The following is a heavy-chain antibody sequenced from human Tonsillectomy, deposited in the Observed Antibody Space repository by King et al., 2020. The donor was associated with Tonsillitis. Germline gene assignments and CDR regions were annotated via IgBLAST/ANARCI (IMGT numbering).Heavy chain of an antibody. CDR1: GDSLTGYY. D-gene: IGHD1-26*01. Sequence: VQLQQWGAGLLKPSETLSLTCAVYGDSLTGYYWSWIRQPPGMGLEWIGEINHSGSTNYSPSLKSRVTMSVDKSKNQLSLKLSSVTAADTAVYHCARKSGGRLERRNEVYYYYYLDVWGKGTTVTVTS. CDR3: ARKSGGRLERRNEVYYYYYLDV. V-gene: IGHV4-34*01. CDR2: INHSGST. J-gene: IGHJ6*03.